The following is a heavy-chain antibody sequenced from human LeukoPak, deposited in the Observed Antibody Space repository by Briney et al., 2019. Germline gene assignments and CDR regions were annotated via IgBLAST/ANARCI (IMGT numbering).Heavy chain of an antibody. D-gene: IGHD6-19*01. CDR3: AREPKSRYSSERVGFGFDH. Sequence: GRSLRLSCAASGFTFSSYGMHWVRQAPGKGLEWVAVISYDGSNKYYADSVKGRFTISRDNSKNTLYLQMNSLRAEDTAVYYCAREPKSRYSSERVGFGFDHWGQGTLVTVSS. CDR1: GFTFSSYG. V-gene: IGHV3-30*03. J-gene: IGHJ4*02. CDR2: ISYDGSNK.